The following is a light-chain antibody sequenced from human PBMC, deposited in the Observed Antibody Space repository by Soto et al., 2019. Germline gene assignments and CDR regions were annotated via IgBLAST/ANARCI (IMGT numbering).Light chain of an antibody. J-gene: IGLJ2*01. CDR2: GDN. CDR3: QSYDISMSGSL. CDR1: TSNIGAPYD. Sequence: QSVLTQPPSVSGAPGQRVSISCTGSTSNIGAPYDVHWYQHLPGAAPKLLIYGDNNRPSGVPDRFSGSKSGTSASLAITSLQAEDEADYYCQSYDISMSGSLFGGGTKVTVL. V-gene: IGLV1-40*01.